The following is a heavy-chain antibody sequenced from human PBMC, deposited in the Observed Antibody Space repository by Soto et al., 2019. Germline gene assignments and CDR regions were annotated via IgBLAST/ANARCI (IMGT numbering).Heavy chain of an antibody. CDR1: GFTVSSDY. Sequence: GGSLRLSCAASGFTVSSDYMSWVRQAPGKGLEWVSVIYSGGSTYYADSVKGRFTISRDNSKNTLYLQMNSLRAEDTAVYYCARDLGLRAVAGFDYWGQGTLFTVSS. V-gene: IGHV3-66*01. CDR3: ARDLGLRAVAGFDY. J-gene: IGHJ4*02. D-gene: IGHD6-19*01. CDR2: IYSGGST.